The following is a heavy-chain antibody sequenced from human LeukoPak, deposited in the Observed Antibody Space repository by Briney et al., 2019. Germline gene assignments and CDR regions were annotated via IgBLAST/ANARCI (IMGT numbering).Heavy chain of an antibody. CDR1: GFTFSNYW. CDR3: TRDASPGYFDL. Sequence: GSLRLSCAVSGFTFSNYWMHWVRQGPGKELAWVSRITNDGSATGYADSVKGRFTISRDNVKNTLYLHMDSLRAEDTAVYYCTRDASPGYFDLWGRGTLVTVPS. V-gene: IGHV3-74*01. CDR2: ITNDGSAT. J-gene: IGHJ2*01. D-gene: IGHD2-15*01.